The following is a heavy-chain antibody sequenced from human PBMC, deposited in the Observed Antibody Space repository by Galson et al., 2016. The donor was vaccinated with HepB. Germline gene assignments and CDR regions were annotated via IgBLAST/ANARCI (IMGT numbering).Heavy chain of an antibody. J-gene: IGHJ4*02. V-gene: IGHV6-1*01. Sequence: CAISGDSVSSYSAAWNWIRQSPSRGLEWLGRTYYRSKWYNDYPVSVKSRITINADTSKNQFSLQLNSVTPEDTAVYYCAREPGIGSGMAGRLGYWGQGTLVTVSS. CDR2: TYYRSKWYN. CDR1: GDSVSSYSAA. CDR3: AREPGIGSGMAGRLGY. D-gene: IGHD1-26*01.